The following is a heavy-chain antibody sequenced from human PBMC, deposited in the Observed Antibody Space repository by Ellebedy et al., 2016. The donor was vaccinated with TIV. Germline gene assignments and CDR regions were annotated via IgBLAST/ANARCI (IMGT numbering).Heavy chain of an antibody. CDR3: AKDVVTTRPAGGDT. CDR1: GFTFSPFA. V-gene: IGHV3-23*01. D-gene: IGHD4-17*01. Sequence: PGGSLRLSCVASGFTFSPFAMNWFRQRPGMGLEWVSTISGSGRDTYHTDSVKGRFTITRDNSKNTVFLQMNSLRVEDTAVYYCAKDVVTTRPAGGDTWGQGTLVTVAP. CDR2: ISGSGRDT. J-gene: IGHJ5*02.